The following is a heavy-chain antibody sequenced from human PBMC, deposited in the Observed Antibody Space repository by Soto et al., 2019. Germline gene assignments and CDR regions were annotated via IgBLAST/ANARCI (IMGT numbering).Heavy chain of an antibody. V-gene: IGHV1-2*02. Sequence: ASVKVSCKASGYTFTGYYMHWVRQAPGQGLEWMGWINPNSGGTNYAQKFQGRVTMTRDTPISTAYMELSRLRSDDTAVYYCARDPSPIAVAGQLGFDPWGQGTLVTVSS. J-gene: IGHJ5*02. CDR1: GYTFTGYY. D-gene: IGHD6-19*01. CDR3: ARDPSPIAVAGQLGFDP. CDR2: INPNSGGT.